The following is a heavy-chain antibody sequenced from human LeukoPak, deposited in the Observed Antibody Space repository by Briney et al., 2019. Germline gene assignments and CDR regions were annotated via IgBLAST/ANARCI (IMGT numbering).Heavy chain of an antibody. J-gene: IGHJ4*02. CDR2: IIPIFGTA. CDR1: GGTFSSHA. D-gene: IGHD3-22*01. V-gene: IGHV1-69*13. Sequence: GASVKVSCKASGGTFSSHAISWVRQAPGQGLEWMGGIIPIFGTANYAQKFQGRVTITADESTSTAYMELSSLRSEDTAVYYCARGDDSSGLGLDYWGQGTLVTVSS. CDR3: ARGDDSSGLGLDY.